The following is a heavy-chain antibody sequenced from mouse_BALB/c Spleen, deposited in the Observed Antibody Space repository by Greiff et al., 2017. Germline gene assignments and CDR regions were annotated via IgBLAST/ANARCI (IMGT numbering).Heavy chain of an antibody. CDR2: ISYSGST. D-gene: IGHD2-4*01. CDR1: GDSITSGY. CDR3: ARCDYDYDEAWFAY. J-gene: IGHJ3*01. V-gene: IGHV3-8*02. Sequence: EVKLQESGPSLVKPSQTLSLTCSVTGDSITSGYWNWIRKFPGNKLEYMGYISYSGSTYYNPSLKSRISITRDTSKNQYYLQLNSVTTEDTATYYCARCDYDYDEAWFAYWGQGTLVTVSA.